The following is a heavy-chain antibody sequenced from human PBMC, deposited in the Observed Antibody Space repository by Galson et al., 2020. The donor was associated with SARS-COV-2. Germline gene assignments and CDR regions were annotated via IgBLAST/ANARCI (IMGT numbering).Heavy chain of an antibody. J-gene: IGHJ4*02. CDR1: GFTFSSYA. CDR2: ISYDGSNK. Sequence: GGSLRLSCAASGFTFSSYAMHWVRQAPGKGLEWVAVISYDGSNKYYADSGKGRFTISRDNSKNTLYLQMNSLRAEDTAVYYCARDAGGNFDYWGQGTLVTVSS. CDR3: ARDAGGNFDY. V-gene: IGHV3-30*04. D-gene: IGHD2-15*01.